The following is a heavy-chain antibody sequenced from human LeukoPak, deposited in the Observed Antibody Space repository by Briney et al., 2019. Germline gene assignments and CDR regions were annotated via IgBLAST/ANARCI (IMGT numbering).Heavy chain of an antibody. V-gene: IGHV4-34*01. D-gene: IGHD3-9*01. CDR1: GGSFSGYY. CDR2: INHSGST. CDR3: ARGGLRYFDWLHYFDY. Sequence: SETLSLTCAVYGGSFSGYYWSWIRQPPGKGLEWIGEINHSGSTNYNPSLKSRVTISVDTFKNQFPLKLSSVTAADTAVYYCARGGLRYFDWLHYFDYWGQGTLVTVSS. J-gene: IGHJ4*02.